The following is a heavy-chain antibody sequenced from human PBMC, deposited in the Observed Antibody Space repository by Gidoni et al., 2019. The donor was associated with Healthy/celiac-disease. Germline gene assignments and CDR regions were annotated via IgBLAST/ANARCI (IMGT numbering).Heavy chain of an antibody. CDR3: ARDLRDIVVVPAAMGQYYYYYGMDV. D-gene: IGHD2-2*01. J-gene: IGHJ6*02. V-gene: IGHV1-18*01. CDR2: ISAHNGNT. CDR1: GYTFTSYG. Sequence: QVQLVQSGAEVKKPGASGKVSCKASGYTFTSYGISWVRQAPGQGLEWMGWISAHNGNTNYAQKLQGRVTMTTDTSTSTAYMELRSLRSDDTAVYYCARDLRDIVVVPAAMGQYYYYYGMDVWGQGTTVTVSS.